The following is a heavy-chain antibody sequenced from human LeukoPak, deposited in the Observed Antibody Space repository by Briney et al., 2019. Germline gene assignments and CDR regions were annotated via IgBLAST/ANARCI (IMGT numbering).Heavy chain of an antibody. J-gene: IGHJ4*02. V-gene: IGHV1-2*06. CDR2: INPNSGGT. Sequence: ASVKVSCKASGYTFTGYYMHWVRQAPGQGLEWMVRINPNSGGTNYAQKFQGRVTMTRDTSISTAYMELSRLRSDDTAVYYCARADTAVYFDYWGQGTLVTVSS. CDR1: GYTFTGYY. D-gene: IGHD5-18*01. CDR3: ARADTAVYFDY.